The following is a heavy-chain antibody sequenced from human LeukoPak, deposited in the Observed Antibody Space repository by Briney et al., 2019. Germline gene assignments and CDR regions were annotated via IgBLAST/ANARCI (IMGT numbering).Heavy chain of an antibody. D-gene: IGHD1-1*01. J-gene: IGHJ4*02. CDR3: AKDLRPGTRQYYFDY. CDR1: GFTFSSYA. V-gene: IGHV3-23*01. Sequence: PGGSLRLSCAASGFTFSSYAMSWVRQAPGKRLEWVSAISGSGGSTYYADSVKGRFTISRDNSKNTLYLQMNSLRAEDTAVYYCAKDLRPGTRQYYFDYWGQGTLVTVSS. CDR2: ISGSGGST.